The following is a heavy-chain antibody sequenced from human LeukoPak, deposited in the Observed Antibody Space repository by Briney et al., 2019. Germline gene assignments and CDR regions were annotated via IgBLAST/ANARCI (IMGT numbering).Heavy chain of an antibody. CDR2: INHSGST. CDR1: GGSFSGYY. J-gene: IGHJ4*02. D-gene: IGHD2-15*01. V-gene: IGHV4-34*01. CDR3: ARQDYSLGDIVVVVAATPPKGGFDY. Sequence: PSETLSLTCAVYGGSFSGYYWSWIRQPPGKGLEWIGEINHSGSTNYNPSLKSRVTISVDTSKNQFSLKLSSVTAADTAVYYCARQDYSLGDIVVVVAATPPKGGFDYWGQGTLVTVSS.